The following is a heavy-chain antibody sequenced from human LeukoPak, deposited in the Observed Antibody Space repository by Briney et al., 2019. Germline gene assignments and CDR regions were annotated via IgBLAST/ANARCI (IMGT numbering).Heavy chain of an antibody. CDR1: GGTFSSYA. V-gene: IGHV1-69*13. J-gene: IGHJ6*02. CDR3: ARNQVAGTPGRYYYYGMDV. D-gene: IGHD6-19*01. Sequence: GASVTVSCTASGGTFSSYAISWVRQAPGQGLEWMGGIIPIFGTANYAQKFQGRVTITADESTSTAYMELSSLRSEDTAVYYCARNQVAGTPGRYYYYGMDVWGQGTTVTVSS. CDR2: IIPIFGTA.